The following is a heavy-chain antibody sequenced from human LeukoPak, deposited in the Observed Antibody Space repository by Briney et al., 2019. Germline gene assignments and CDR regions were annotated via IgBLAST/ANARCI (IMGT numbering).Heavy chain of an antibody. Sequence: GGSLRLSCAASGFTFSSYSMNWVRQAPGKGLEWVSSISSSSSYIYYADSVKGRFTISRDNAKNSLYLQMNRLRAEDTAVYYCARRRHRDSVLYWATVWGQGTTVTVSS. CDR1: GFTFSSYS. V-gene: IGHV3-21*03. CDR2: ISSSSSYI. CDR3: ARRRHRDSVLYWATV. J-gene: IGHJ6*02. D-gene: IGHD2-8*02.